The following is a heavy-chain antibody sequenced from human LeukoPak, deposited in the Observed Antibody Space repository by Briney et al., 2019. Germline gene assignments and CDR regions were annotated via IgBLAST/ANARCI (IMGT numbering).Heavy chain of an antibody. CDR3: ARAFGDNVSSAPLIDY. CDR1: GFIFSNYS. CDR2: IWFDGSTK. Sequence: PGRALRLSCAASGFIFSNYSMHTVCAGPGGGLGRVAVIWFDGSTKYNPDPVKGRFTISRDNSKNTLYLQMNSLRAEDAAVYYCARAFGDNVSSAPLIDYWGQGSLVTVSS. V-gene: IGHV3-33*01. J-gene: IGHJ4*02. D-gene: IGHD2-21*02.